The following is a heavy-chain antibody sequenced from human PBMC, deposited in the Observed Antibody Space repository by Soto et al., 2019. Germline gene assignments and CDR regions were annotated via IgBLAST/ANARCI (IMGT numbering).Heavy chain of an antibody. V-gene: IGHV1-46*01. J-gene: IGHJ4*02. Sequence: ASVKVSCKASGYTFTSYYMHWVRQAPGQGLGWMGIINPSGGSTSYAQKFQGRVTMTRDTSTSTVYMELSGLRSEDTAVYYCARGPYCTNGVCPTRYYFDYWGQGTLVTVSS. CDR1: GYTFTSYY. CDR3: ARGPYCTNGVCPTRYYFDY. D-gene: IGHD2-8*01. CDR2: INPSGGST.